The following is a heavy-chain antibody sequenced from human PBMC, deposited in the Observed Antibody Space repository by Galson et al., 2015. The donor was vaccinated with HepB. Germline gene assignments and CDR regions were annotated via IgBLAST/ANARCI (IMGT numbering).Heavy chain of an antibody. V-gene: IGHV3-23*01. CDR2: ISGSGGST. D-gene: IGHD1-26*01. J-gene: IGHJ4*02. CDR1: GFIFNNYA. CDR3: AKGWVPATLIDS. Sequence: SLRLSCAASGFIFNNYAMSWVRQAPGKGLEWVSTISGSGGSTHYADSVKGRFTISRDHSKNTVYLQMNSLRAEDTALYYCAKGWVPATLIDSWGQGTLITVSS.